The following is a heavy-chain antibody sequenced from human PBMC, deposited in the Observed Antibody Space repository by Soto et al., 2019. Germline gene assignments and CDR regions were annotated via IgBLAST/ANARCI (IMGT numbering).Heavy chain of an antibody. CDR3: TTGVAVAGTFFHYYGMDV. J-gene: IGHJ6*02. CDR1: GFTFSNAW. CDR2: IKSKTDGGTT. V-gene: IGHV3-15*01. D-gene: IGHD6-19*01. Sequence: VQLVESGGGLVKPGGSLRLSCAASGFTFSNAWMSWVRQAPGKGLEWVGRIKSKTDGGTTDYAAPVKGRFTISRDDSKNTLYLQMNSLKTEDTAVYYCTTGVAVAGTFFHYYGMDVWGQGTTVTVSS.